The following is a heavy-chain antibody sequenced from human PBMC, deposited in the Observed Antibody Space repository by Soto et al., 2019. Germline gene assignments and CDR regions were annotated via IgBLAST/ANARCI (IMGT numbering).Heavy chain of an antibody. D-gene: IGHD5-12*01. V-gene: IGHV1-18*01. CDR3: ARDLGSGYDPGDY. CDR2: IIAYIGNT. J-gene: IGHJ4*02. CDR1: GYTFTSYG. Sequence: ASVKVSCKASGYTFTSYGISWVRQAPGQGLEWMGGIIAYIGNTNYAQKLQGRVTMTADESTSTGYMELSSLTSDDTAIYYCARDLGSGYDPGDYWGQGTLVTVSS.